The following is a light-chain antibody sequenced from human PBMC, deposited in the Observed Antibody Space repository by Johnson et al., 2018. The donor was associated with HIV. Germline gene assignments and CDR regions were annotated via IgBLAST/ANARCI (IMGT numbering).Light chain of an antibody. CDR2: DNN. Sequence: QSLLTQPPSVSAAPGQKVTISCSGSSSNIGRNYVSWYQQLPGTAPKLLIFDNNKRPSGIPDRFSASKSGTSATLGITGLQTGDEADYYCGTWDSSLSVLYVFGTGTKVTVL. CDR3: GTWDSSLSVLYV. V-gene: IGLV1-51*01. J-gene: IGLJ1*01. CDR1: SSNIGRNY.